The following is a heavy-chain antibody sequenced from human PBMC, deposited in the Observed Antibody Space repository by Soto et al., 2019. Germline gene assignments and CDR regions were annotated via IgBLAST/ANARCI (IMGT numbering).Heavy chain of an antibody. CDR2: ISSSSSTI. Sequence: EVQLVESGGGLVQPGGSLRLSCAASGFTFSSYSMNWVRQAPGKGLEWVSYISSSSSTIYYADSVKGRFTISRDNAKNSLYLQMNSLRDEDTAVYYCARDKLLYDSSGYYRRGPYYYYYGMDVWGQGTTVTVSS. V-gene: IGHV3-48*02. CDR1: GFTFSSYS. CDR3: ARDKLLYDSSGYYRRGPYYYYYGMDV. D-gene: IGHD3-22*01. J-gene: IGHJ6*02.